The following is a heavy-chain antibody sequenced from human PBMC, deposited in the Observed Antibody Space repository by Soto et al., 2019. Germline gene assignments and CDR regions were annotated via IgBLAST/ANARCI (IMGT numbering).Heavy chain of an antibody. CDR1: GYTFTSYG. D-gene: IGHD6-25*01. V-gene: IGHV1-18*01. J-gene: IGHJ6*02. CDR3: AGNIAARDPYYYGMDV. Sequence: RASVKVSCKASGYTFTSYGISWVRQAPGQGLEWMGWISAYNGNTNYAQKLQGRVTMTTDTSTSTAYMELRSLRSDDTAVYYCAGNIAARDPYYYGMDVWGQGTTVTVSS. CDR2: ISAYNGNT.